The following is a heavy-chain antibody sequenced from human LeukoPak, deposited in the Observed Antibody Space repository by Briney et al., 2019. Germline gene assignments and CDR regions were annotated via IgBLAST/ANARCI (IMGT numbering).Heavy chain of an antibody. CDR3: ARDRTSIAARARVNYYYYGMGV. D-gene: IGHD6-6*01. V-gene: IGHV1-2*02. J-gene: IGHJ6*02. CDR1: GYTFTGYY. CDR2: INPNSGGT. Sequence: ASVQVSCKASGYTFTGYYMHWVRQAPGQGLEWMGWINPNSGGTNYAQKFQGRVTMTRDTSISTAYMELSRLRSDDTAVYYCARDRTSIAARARVNYYYYGMGVWGQGTTVTVSS.